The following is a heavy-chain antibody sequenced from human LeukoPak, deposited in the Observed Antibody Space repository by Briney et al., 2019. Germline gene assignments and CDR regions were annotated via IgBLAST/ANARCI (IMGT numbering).Heavy chain of an antibody. CDR1: GGSISSGGYY. CDR2: IYYSGST. D-gene: IGHD6-13*01. Sequence: PSETLSLTCTVSGGSISSGGYYWSWIRQHPGKGLEWIGYIYYSGSTYYNPSLKSRVTISVDTSKSQFSLKLSSVTAADTAVYYCAGTVSAAAGTTFDYWGQGTLVTVSS. J-gene: IGHJ4*02. V-gene: IGHV4-31*03. CDR3: AGTVSAAAGTTFDY.